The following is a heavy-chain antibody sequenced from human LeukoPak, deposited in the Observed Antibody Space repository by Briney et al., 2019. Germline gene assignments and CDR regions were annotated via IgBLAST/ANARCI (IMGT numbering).Heavy chain of an antibody. CDR1: GGSISSYY. CDR3: AREILVDGYNYGFDY. V-gene: IGHV4-4*07. Sequence: PSETLSLTCTVSGGSISSYYWGWIRQPAGKGLEWIGRIYTSGSTNYNPSLKSRVTMSVDTSKNQFSLKLSSVTAADTAVYYCAREILVDGYNYGFDYWGQGTLVTVSS. CDR2: IYTSGST. J-gene: IGHJ4*02. D-gene: IGHD5-12*01.